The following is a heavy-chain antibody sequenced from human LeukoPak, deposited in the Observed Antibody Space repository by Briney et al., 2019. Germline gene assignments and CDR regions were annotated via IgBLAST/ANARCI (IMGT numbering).Heavy chain of an antibody. D-gene: IGHD6-19*01. Sequence: PSETLSLTCTVSGGSFSSYYWSWIRQPAGKGLEWIGRIYTSGSTNYNPSLKSRVTMSVDTSKNQFSLKLSSVTAADTAVYYCARDYGIAVTNPFDYWGQGTLVTVSS. CDR1: GGSFSSYY. J-gene: IGHJ4*02. V-gene: IGHV4-4*07. CDR3: ARDYGIAVTNPFDY. CDR2: IYTSGST.